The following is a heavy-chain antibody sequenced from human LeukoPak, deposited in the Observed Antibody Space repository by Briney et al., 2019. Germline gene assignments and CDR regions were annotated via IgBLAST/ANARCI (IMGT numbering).Heavy chain of an antibody. Sequence: PGGSLRLSCAASEFTFSTYWMTWVRQAPGKGLEWVAVISYDASNKYYADSVKGRFTISRDNSKNTLYLQMNSLRAEDTAVYYCAKSYGYSYGFDYWGQGTLVTVSS. J-gene: IGHJ4*02. CDR3: AKSYGYSYGFDY. CDR2: ISYDASNK. V-gene: IGHV3-30*18. CDR1: EFTFSTYW. D-gene: IGHD5-18*01.